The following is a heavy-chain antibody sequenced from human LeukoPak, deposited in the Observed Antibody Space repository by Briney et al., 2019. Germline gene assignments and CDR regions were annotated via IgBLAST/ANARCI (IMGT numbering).Heavy chain of an antibody. D-gene: IGHD1-26*01. Sequence: GGSLRLSCAASGFTFSTYSMNWVRQAPGKGLEWVSYISSSSSSIYYTDSVKGRFTISRDNAKNSLYLQMNSLRAEDTAVHYCARGLVAAIRTMDYWGQGTLVTVSS. CDR1: GFTFSTYS. V-gene: IGHV3-48*04. CDR2: ISSSSSSI. J-gene: IGHJ4*02. CDR3: ARGLVAAIRTMDY.